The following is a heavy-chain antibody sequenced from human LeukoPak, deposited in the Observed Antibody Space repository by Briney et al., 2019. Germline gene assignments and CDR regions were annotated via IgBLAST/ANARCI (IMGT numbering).Heavy chain of an antibody. Sequence: GESLKISCQGSGYNFISNWIGWVRQTPGKGLEFLGIIYPHDSETIYSPSFQGQVTGSVDKSISTAYLQWNSLKASDTAMYYCARVDRRGYSDYTAILPDYWGQGTLVTVSS. V-gene: IGHV5-51*01. CDR3: ARVDRRGYSDYTAILPDY. CDR1: GYNFISNW. D-gene: IGHD5-12*01. J-gene: IGHJ4*02. CDR2: IYPHDSET.